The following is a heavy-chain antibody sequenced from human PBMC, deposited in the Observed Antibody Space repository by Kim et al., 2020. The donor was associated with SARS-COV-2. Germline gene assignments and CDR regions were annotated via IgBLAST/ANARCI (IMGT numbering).Heavy chain of an antibody. CDR2: ISYDGSNK. J-gene: IGHJ6*02. V-gene: IGHV3-30*04. D-gene: IGHD3-10*01. CDR3: AREDGSGSYYMVSRDGMDV. Sequence: GGSLRLSCAASGFTFSSYAMHWVRQAPGKGLEWVAVISYDGSNKYYADSVKGRFTISRDNSKNTLYLQMNSLRAEDTAVYYCAREDGSGSYYMVSRDGMDVWGQGTTVTVSS. CDR1: GFTFSSYA.